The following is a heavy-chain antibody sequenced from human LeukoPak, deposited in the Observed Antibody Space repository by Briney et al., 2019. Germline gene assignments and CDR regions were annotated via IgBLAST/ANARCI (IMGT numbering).Heavy chain of an antibody. J-gene: IGHJ5*02. D-gene: IGHD3-16*01. CDR1: GFTFSSYG. V-gene: IGHV3-30*02. CDR3: AKDPYDYAPPNWFDP. CDR2: IRYDGSNK. Sequence: GGSLRLSCAASGFTFSSYGMHWVRQAPGKGLEWVAFIRYDGSNKYYADSVKGRFTISRDNSKNTLYLQMNSLRAEDTAVYYCAKDPYDYAPPNWFDPWGQGTLVTVSS.